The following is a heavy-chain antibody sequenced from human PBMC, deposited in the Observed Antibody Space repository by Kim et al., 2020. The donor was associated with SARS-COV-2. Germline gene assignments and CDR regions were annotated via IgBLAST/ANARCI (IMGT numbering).Heavy chain of an antibody. V-gene: IGHV3-66*01. CDR2: IYSGGST. Sequence: GGSLRLSCAASGFTVSSNYMSWVRQAPGKGLEWVSVIYSGGSTYYADSVKGRFTISRDNSKNTLYLQMNSLRAEDTAVYYCARDYYGSGSYYNANPYYYYGMDVWGQGTTVTVSS. D-gene: IGHD3-10*01. CDR1: GFTVSSNY. J-gene: IGHJ6*02. CDR3: ARDYYGSGSYYNANPYYYYGMDV.